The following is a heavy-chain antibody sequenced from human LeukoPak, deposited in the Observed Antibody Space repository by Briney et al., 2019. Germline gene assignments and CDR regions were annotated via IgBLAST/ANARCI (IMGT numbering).Heavy chain of an antibody. V-gene: IGHV1-3*01. D-gene: IGHD6-13*01. CDR1: GYTFTSYG. J-gene: IGHJ4*02. Sequence: ASVKVSCKASGYTFTSYGITWVRQAPGQGLEWMGWINAGNGNTKYSQKFQGRVTITRDTSASTAYMELSSLRSEDTAVYYCARDSGSRGPFDYWGQGTLVTVSS. CDR3: ARDSGSRGPFDY. CDR2: INAGNGNT.